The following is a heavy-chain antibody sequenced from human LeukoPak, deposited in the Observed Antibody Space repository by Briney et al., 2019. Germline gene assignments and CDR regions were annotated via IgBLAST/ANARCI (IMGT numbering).Heavy chain of an antibody. Sequence: SETLSLTCAVYGVSFSGYYWSWIRQPPGKGLEWIGEINHSGSTNYNPSLKSRVTISVDTSKNQFSLKLSSVTAADTAVYYCARGVRYSSSWYRRTYYFDYWGQGTLVTVSS. V-gene: IGHV4-34*01. D-gene: IGHD6-13*01. CDR2: INHSGST. CDR1: GVSFSGYY. J-gene: IGHJ4*02. CDR3: ARGVRYSSSWYRRTYYFDY.